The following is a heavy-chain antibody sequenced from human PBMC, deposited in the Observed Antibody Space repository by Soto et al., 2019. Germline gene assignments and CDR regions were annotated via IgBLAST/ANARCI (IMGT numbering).Heavy chain of an antibody. J-gene: IGHJ5*02. CDR1: GFTFSTYA. CDR2: ITNWGGST. V-gene: IGHV3-23*01. D-gene: IGHD1-26*01. Sequence: EVQLLESGGGLAQPGGSLRLSCAASGFTFSTYAMSWVRQAPGKGLEWVSTITNWGGSTYYADSVKGRFTISTDNAKKSLYLQMDSLRAEDTGVYYCATGGIYYEAWGQGTLVTVSS. CDR3: ATGGIYYEA.